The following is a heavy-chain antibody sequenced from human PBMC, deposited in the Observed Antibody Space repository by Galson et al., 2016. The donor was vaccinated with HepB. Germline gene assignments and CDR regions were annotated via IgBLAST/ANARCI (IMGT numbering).Heavy chain of an antibody. D-gene: IGHD2-8*01. CDR3: ARMVSGRSCTNDLCRYYYYAMAV. CDR1: GFSLSTGEMS. V-gene: IGHV2-70*01. CDR2: IDWDDDK. Sequence: PALVKPTQTLTLTCTFSGFSLSTGEMSVSWIRQPPGKALEWLALIDWDDDKYYSTSLKTRLTISKDTSKNQVVLTMTNMDPVETATYSCARMVSGRSCTNDLCRYYYYAMAVWGPGTTGPFSS. J-gene: IGHJ6*02.